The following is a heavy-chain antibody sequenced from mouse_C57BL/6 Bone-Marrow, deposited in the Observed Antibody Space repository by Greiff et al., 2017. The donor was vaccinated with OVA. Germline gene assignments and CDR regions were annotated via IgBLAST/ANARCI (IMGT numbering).Heavy chain of an antibody. CDR3: AREGSSRGNFDV. CDR2: IYPGDGDT. CDR1: GYAFSSSW. J-gene: IGHJ1*03. Sequence: QVQLQQSGPELVKPGASVKISCKASGYAFSSSWMNWVKQRPGKGLEWIGRIYPGDGDTNYNGKFKGKATLTADKSSSTAYMQLSSLTSEDSAVYFCAREGSSRGNFDVWGTGTTVTVSS. V-gene: IGHV1-82*01. D-gene: IGHD1-1*01.